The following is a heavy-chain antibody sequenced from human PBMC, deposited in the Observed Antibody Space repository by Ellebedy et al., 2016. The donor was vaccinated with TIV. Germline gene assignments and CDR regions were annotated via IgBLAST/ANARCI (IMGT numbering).Heavy chain of an antibody. CDR1: GYSLTSYW. CDR2: IYPGDSDT. V-gene: IGHV5-51*01. D-gene: IGHD6-19*01. Sequence: GESLKIPCKGSGYSLTSYWIGRVRQMPGKGLEWMGIIYPGDSDTRYSPSFQGQVTISADKSISTAYLQWSSLKASDTAMYYCARLSSEQWLALYYYDGMDVWGQGTTVTVSS. CDR3: ARLSSEQWLALYYYDGMDV. J-gene: IGHJ6*02.